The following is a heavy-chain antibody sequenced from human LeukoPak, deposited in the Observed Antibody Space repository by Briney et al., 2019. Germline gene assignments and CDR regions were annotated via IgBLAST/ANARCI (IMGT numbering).Heavy chain of an antibody. CDR3: ARGKYSSLSSPDYYGMDV. D-gene: IGHD6-6*01. CDR1: GFTFSSYD. V-gene: IGHV3-21*01. CDR2: ISSTSSYI. J-gene: IGHJ6*02. Sequence: GRSLRLSCSASGFTFSSYDMSWVRQAPGKRLEWVSSISSTSSYIYYADSVKGRFTISRDNAKNSLYLQMNSLRAEDTAVYYCARGKYSSLSSPDYYGMDVWGQGTTVTVSS.